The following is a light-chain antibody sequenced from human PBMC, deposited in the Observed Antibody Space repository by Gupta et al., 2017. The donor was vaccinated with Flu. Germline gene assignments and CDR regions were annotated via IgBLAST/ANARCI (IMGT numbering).Light chain of an antibody. V-gene: IGLV2-11*01. CDR1: SNDVGGSNH. J-gene: IGLJ3*02. Sequence: QSALTQPRSASASPGQSVTISCTGTSNDVGGSNHVSWYQQHPGKAPKVIVYDVSQRPSGVPDRFSCSKSGNKASLIISGLQAEDEADDYCCSSAGSNIHWVFGGGTKVTVL. CDR3: CSSAGSNIHWV. CDR2: DVS.